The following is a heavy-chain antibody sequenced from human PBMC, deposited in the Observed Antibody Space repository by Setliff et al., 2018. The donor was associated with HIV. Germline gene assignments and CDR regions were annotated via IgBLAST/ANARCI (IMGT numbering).Heavy chain of an antibody. CDR3: ARQMTIPGVAVTPVDY. CDR1: GDSIGSYY. J-gene: IGHJ4*02. Sequence: PSETLSLTCTVSGDSIGSYYWTWLRQFPGKGLEWIGFIFYNGDTAYNPSLKSRLTISVDTSKSQFSLKLTSVTAADTAVYYCARQMTIPGVAVTPVDYWGQGALVTVSS. V-gene: IGHV4-59*08. CDR2: IFYNGDT. D-gene: IGHD3-3*01.